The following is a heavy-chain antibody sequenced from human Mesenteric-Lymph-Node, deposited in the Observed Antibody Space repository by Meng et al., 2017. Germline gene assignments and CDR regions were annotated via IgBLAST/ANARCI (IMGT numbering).Heavy chain of an antibody. J-gene: IGHJ4*02. D-gene: IGHD3-9*01. CDR2: IYYSGST. V-gene: IGHV4-39*07. Sequence: GSLRLSCTVPGGSISSSSYYWGWIRQPPGKGLEWIGSIYYSGSTYYNPSLKSRVTISVDTSKNQFSLKLSSVTAADTAVYYCARDHYDILAGYFTYYFDYWGQGTLVTVSS. CDR1: GGSISSSSYY. CDR3: ARDHYDILAGYFTYYFDY.